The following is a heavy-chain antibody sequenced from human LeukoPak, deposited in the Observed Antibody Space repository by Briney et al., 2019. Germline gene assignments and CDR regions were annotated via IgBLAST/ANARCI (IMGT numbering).Heavy chain of an antibody. Sequence: SETLSLTCAVSGDSISSNNWWGWVRQSPGKGLEWIGEIYHSGSTNYNPSLKSRVTISVDKSKNHFSLKLTSVTAADTAVYYCARPYYYYMDVWGKGTTVTVSS. CDR1: GDSISSNNW. CDR2: IYHSGST. J-gene: IGHJ6*03. CDR3: ARPYYYYMDV. V-gene: IGHV4-4*02.